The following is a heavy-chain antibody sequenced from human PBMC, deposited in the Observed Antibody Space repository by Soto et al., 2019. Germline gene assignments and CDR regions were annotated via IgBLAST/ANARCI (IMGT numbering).Heavy chain of an antibody. CDR3: AKAMRVYYFDY. V-gene: IGHV3-23*01. CDR2: ISNGGGST. J-gene: IGHJ4*02. CDR1: GFTFSSYA. Sequence: GGSLRLSCAASGFTFSSYAMSWVRQAPGKGLEWVSTISNGGGSTYYADSVKGRFTISRDNSKNTLYLQMDSLRAEDTAVYYCAKAMRVYYFDYWGQGTLVTVPS. D-gene: IGHD6-6*01.